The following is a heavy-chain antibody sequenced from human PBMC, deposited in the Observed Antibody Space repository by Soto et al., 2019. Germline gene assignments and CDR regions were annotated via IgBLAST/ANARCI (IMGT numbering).Heavy chain of an antibody. J-gene: IGHJ5*02. CDR2: IKFDGSEK. D-gene: IGHD2-2*01. CDR3: VKDGGYCSSATCYSPRNHYFDA. CDR1: GFDFSVYW. Sequence: GGSLRLSCAASGFDFSVYWLSWVRQAPGKGPEWVANIKFDGSEKQYVDSVKGRFTISRDNARNSVFLQMNSLRAGDTAVYYCVKDGGYCSSATCYSPRNHYFDAWGQGTLVTVSS. V-gene: IGHV3-7*03.